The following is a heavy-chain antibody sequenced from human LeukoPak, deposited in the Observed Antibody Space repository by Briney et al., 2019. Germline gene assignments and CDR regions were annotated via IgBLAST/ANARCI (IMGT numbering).Heavy chain of an antibody. CDR3: ARDGGPPGFYYYYYYMDV. CDR1: GFTFSSYW. J-gene: IGHJ6*03. V-gene: IGHV3-7*01. Sequence: GGSLRLSCAASGFTFSSYWMSWVRQAPGKGLEWVANIKQVGSETNYVDSVKGRFTISRDNAKNSLYLQMNSLRAEDTAVYYCARDGGPPGFYYYYYYMDVWGKGTTVTVSS. D-gene: IGHD3-10*01. CDR2: IKQVGSET.